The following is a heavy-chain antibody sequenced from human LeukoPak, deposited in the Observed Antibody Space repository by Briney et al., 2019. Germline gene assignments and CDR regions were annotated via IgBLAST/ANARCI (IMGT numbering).Heavy chain of an antibody. V-gene: IGHV4-59*01. J-gene: IGHJ6*03. CDR1: GGSIGSYY. D-gene: IGHD3-10*01. CDR2: IYYSGST. CDR3: ARDSRWFGEVNYYYYMDV. Sequence: SETLSLTCTVSGGSIGSYYWNWLRQPPGKGLEWLGYIYYSGSTNYNPSLKSRVTISVDTSKNQFSLKLSAVTAADTAVYYCARDSRWFGEVNYYYYMDVWGKGTTVTVSS.